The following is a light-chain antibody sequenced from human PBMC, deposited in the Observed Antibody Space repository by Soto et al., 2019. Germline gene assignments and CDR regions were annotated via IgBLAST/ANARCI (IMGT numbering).Light chain of an antibody. J-gene: IGLJ3*02. CDR3: QAYDYSLTASV. Sequence: QAVVTQPPSVSGAPGQRVTIPCTGTSSNLGAGYDVHWYQQLPGTAPKLVIYGNRNRPSGVPERFSGSKSGTSASLAITGLQAEDEGDYYCQAYDYSLTASVFGGGTKLTVL. CDR1: SSNLGAGYD. V-gene: IGLV1-40*01. CDR2: GNR.